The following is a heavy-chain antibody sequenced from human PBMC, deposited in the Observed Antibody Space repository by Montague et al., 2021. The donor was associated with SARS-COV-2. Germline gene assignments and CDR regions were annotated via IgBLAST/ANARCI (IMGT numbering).Heavy chain of an antibody. V-gene: IGHV4-39*01. Sequence: SETLSLTCTFSGASRSTKNYYWGWIRQPPGKGLEWIGGISYSATSYSNPSLKSRVTMSVDTSRNQLSLNLSSVTIADTAVYYCARLGITLGGVIVIRYYFDFWGQGTLVTVSS. D-gene: IGHD3-16*02. CDR3: ARLGITLGGVIVIRYYFDF. CDR1: GASRSTKNYY. J-gene: IGHJ4*02. CDR2: ISYSATS.